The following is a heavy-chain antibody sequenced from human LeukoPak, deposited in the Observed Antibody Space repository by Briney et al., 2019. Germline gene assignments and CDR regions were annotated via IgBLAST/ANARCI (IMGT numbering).Heavy chain of an antibody. CDR2: ISGSGGST. J-gene: IGHJ4*02. D-gene: IGHD2-2*01. V-gene: IGHV3-23*01. CDR3: AKDLGDIAVVPAAVFDY. Sequence: GGSLRLSCAASGFTFSSYAMSWVRQAPGKGLEWVSDISGSGGSTYYADSVKGRFTISRDNSKNTLYLQMNSLRAEDTAVYYCAKDLGDIAVVPAAVFDYWGQGTLVTVSS. CDR1: GFTFSSYA.